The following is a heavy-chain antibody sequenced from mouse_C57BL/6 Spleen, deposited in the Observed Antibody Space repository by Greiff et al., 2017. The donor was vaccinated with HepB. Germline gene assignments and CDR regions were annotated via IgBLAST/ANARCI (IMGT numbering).Heavy chain of an antibody. CDR2: IYPGDGDT. V-gene: IGHV1-82*01. CDR3: ARGDYYVSYYFDY. J-gene: IGHJ2*01. D-gene: IGHD1-1*01. CDR1: GYAFSSSW. Sequence: LVESGPELVKPGASVKISCKASGYAFSSSWMNWVKQRPGKGLEWIGRIYPGDGDTNYNGKFKGKATLTADKSSSTAYMQLSSLTSEDSAVYFCARGDYYVSYYFDYWGQGTTLTVSS.